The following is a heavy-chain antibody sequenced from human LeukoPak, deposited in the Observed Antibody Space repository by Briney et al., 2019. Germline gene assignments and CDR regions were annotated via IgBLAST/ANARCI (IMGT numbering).Heavy chain of an antibody. CDR2: MYISGST. Sequence: PSETLCLTRTLSDAFISSHYWSWIRQSAEKGLESIGRMYISGSTNYNPSRKSRATMSVDTSKNQFSLKLSSVTTADTAVYYCDRDRDYYDISGYDYWGQGTPVTVS. J-gene: IGHJ4*02. V-gene: IGHV4-4*07. D-gene: IGHD3-22*01. CDR3: DRDRDYYDISGYDY. CDR1: DAFISSHY.